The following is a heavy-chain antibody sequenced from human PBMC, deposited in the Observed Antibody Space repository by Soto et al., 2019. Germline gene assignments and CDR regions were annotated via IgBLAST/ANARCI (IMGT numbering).Heavy chain of an antibody. Sequence: SETMSLTCAACGGTFSGYSRTGIRQPPGKGLEWIGELNQSGSTNYNPSRKSRVIISVDPSKNQVSLKLSCDTAADMVVYYCARWSGGATFYYGSGGHYYYGMDVWGQGTTVT. J-gene: IGHJ6*02. V-gene: IGHV4-34*01. CDR1: GGTFSGYS. CDR3: ARWSGGATFYYGSGGHYYYGMDV. CDR2: LNQSGST. D-gene: IGHD3-10*01.